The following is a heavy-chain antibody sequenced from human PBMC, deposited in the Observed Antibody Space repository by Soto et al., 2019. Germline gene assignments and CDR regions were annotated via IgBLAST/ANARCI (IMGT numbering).Heavy chain of an antibody. D-gene: IGHD3-10*01. CDR2: IYYSGSP. V-gene: IGHV4-30-4*01. Sequence: SETRSLTCTVSGGSISSGDYYWSWIRQPPGKGLEWIGYIYYSGSPYYNPSLKSRVTISGDTSKNQFSLKVNSVTAADTAVYYCARYPTFFNYYASGNYYLPTYYFDYWGQGTLVTVSS. CDR1: GGSISSGDYY. J-gene: IGHJ4*01. CDR3: ARYPTFFNYYASGNYYLPTYYFDY.